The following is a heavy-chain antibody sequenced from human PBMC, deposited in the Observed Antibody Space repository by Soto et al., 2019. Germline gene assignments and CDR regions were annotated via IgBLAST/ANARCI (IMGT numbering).Heavy chain of an antibody. CDR2: IYYSGST. D-gene: IGHD5-18*01. V-gene: IGHV4-59*01. CDR1: GGSISSYY. J-gene: IGHJ6*02. CDR3: ARGQLAGIQLWFDYYGMDV. Sequence: PSETLSLTCTVSGGSISSYYWSWIRQPPGKGLEWIGYIYYSGSTNYNPSLKSRVTISVDTSKNQFSLKLSSVTAADTAVYYCARGQLAGIQLWFDYYGMDVWGQGTTVTVSS.